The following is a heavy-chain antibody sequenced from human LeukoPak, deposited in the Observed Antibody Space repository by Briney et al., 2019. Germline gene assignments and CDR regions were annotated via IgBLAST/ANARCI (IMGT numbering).Heavy chain of an antibody. CDR1: SGSVSNGDYY. J-gene: IGHJ4*02. CDR3: ARSQNYYGSGDY. Sequence: SETLFLTCTVSSGSVSNGDYYWSWLRQPPGKALEWIGYIYYTGSAYYNPSLGGRVTLSVDTSKNQFSVKLSSVTAADTAVYYCARSQNYYGSGDYWGQGTLVTVSS. D-gene: IGHD3-10*01. V-gene: IGHV4-61*08. CDR2: IYYTGSA.